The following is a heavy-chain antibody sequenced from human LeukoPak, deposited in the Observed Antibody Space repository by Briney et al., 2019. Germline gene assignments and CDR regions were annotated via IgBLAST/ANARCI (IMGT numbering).Heavy chain of an antibody. CDR2: ISSSGNTA. CDR1: GLTFKTFE. J-gene: IGHJ5*02. D-gene: IGHD3-22*01. CDR3: ARGNTYYLDTSWWFDP. Sequence: NPGRSLRLSCAASGLTFKTFEMNWVRHAPGKGLEWLSYISSSGNTAYYADSVKGRFTISRDNSKNSLFLQMNSLRAEDTAVYYCARGNTYYLDTSWWFDPWGQGTLVTVSS. V-gene: IGHV3-48*03.